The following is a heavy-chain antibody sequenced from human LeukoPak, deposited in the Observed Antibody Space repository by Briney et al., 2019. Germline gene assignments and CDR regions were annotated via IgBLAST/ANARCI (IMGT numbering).Heavy chain of an antibody. V-gene: IGHV3-7*01. CDR1: GFTFSSYW. D-gene: IGHD1/OR15-1a*01. J-gene: IGHJ4*02. CDR2: IKQDGSEK. Sequence: GGSLRLSCAASGFTFSSYWMSWVRQAPGKGLEWVANIKQDGSEKYYVDSAKGRFTISRDNAKNSLYLQMNSLRAEDTAVYYCARDWATMTGTFDYWGQGTLVTVSS. CDR3: ARDWATMTGTFDY.